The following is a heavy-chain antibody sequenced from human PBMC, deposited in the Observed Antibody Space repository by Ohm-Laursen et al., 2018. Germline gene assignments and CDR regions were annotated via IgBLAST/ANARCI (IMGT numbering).Heavy chain of an antibody. V-gene: IGHV1-18*01. CDR2: ISSQIGNT. CDR3: ARPYGDYVKGPVGAYYYYYGMDV. Sequence: GASVKVSCKASGYTFTSYGFSWVRQAPGQGLEWVGRISSQIGNTNYAQRLQGRVTITADESTSTAYMELSSLRSEDTAVYYCARPYGDYVKGPVGAYYYYYGMDVWGQGTTVTVSS. CDR1: GYTFTSYG. J-gene: IGHJ6*02. D-gene: IGHD4-17*01.